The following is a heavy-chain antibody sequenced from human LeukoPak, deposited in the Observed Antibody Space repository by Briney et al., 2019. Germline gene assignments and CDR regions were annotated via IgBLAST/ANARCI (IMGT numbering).Heavy chain of an antibody. CDR2: IYYSGST. CDR1: GGSISSYY. D-gene: IGHD1-7*01. Sequence: PSETLCLTCTVSGGSISSYYWSWIRQPPGKGLEWIGYIYYSGSTNYNPSLKSRVTISVDTSKNQFSLKLSSVTAADTAVYYCARDLTGTTYVDYWGQGTLVTVSS. J-gene: IGHJ4*02. CDR3: ARDLTGTTYVDY. V-gene: IGHV4-59*01.